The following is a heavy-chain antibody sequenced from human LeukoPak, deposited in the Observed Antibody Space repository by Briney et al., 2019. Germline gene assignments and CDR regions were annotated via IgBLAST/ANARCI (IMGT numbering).Heavy chain of an antibody. J-gene: IGHJ6*03. CDR3: ARGEQLNYYYYYMDV. D-gene: IGHD6-6*01. V-gene: IGHV4-61*02. CDR1: GGSISSGSYY. CDR2: IYTSGST. Sequence: PSETLSLTCTVSGGSISSGSYYWSWIRQPAGKGLEWIVRIYTSGSTNYNPSLKSRVTISVDTSKNQFSLKLSSVTAADTAVYYCARGEQLNYYYYYMDVWGKGTTVTVSS.